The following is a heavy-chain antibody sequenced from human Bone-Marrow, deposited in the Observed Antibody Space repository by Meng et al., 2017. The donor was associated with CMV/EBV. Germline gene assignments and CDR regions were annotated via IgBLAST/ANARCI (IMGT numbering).Heavy chain of an antibody. CDR1: NGW. CDR2: IKSKTDGGTT. V-gene: IGHV3-15*01. J-gene: IGHJ4*02. CDR3: TTDGRLGGFWSGYNRYYFDF. Sequence: NGWMSWVRQAPGKGLEWVGRIKSKTDGGTTDYAAPVKGRFTISRDDSKNTLYLQMNSLKTEDTAVYYCTTDGRLGGFWSGYNRYYFDFWGQGTLVTVSS. D-gene: IGHD3-3*01.